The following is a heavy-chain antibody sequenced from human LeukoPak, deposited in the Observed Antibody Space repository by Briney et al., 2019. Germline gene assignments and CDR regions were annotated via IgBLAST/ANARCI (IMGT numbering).Heavy chain of an antibody. V-gene: IGHV3-9*03. Sequence: PGGSLRLSCTVSGFTFEDYAMHWVRQAPGKGLEWVSSITWNSGNIAYADSVKGRFSVSRDNAKNSLYLQMNSLRVEDMALYYCAKSDTYYFYMDVWGKGTTVTVSS. J-gene: IGHJ6*03. CDR3: AKSDTYYFYMDV. CDR1: GFTFEDYA. D-gene: IGHD3-9*01. CDR2: ITWNSGNI.